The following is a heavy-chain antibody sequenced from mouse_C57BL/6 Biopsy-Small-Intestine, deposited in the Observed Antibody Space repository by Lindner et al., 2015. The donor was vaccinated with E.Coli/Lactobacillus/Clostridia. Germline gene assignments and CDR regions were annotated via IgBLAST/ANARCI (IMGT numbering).Heavy chain of an antibody. CDR1: GYTFSTYS. J-gene: IGHJ2*01. CDR3: ARSFYYFDY. Sequence: SVKVSCKASGYTFSTYSMHWVRQAPGQGLEWMGIINPSDGRITYAQKFKGRVTLTRDSSSSTVYIEVSSLRSEDTAVYYCARSFYYFDYWGQGTLVTVSS. V-gene: IGHV1-53*01. CDR2: INPSDGRI.